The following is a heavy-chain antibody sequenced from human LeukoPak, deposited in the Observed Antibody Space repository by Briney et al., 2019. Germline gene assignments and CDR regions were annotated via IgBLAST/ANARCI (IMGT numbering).Heavy chain of an antibody. Sequence: SETLSLTCTVSGGSISSGDYYWSWIRQPPEKGLEWIGYIYYSGTTYYNPSLKSRLTISVDTSKNQFSLKLSSVTAADTAVYYCAGGQYSSSSHWFDPWGQGTLVTVSS. V-gene: IGHV4-30-4*01. CDR2: IYYSGTT. CDR1: GGSISSGDYY. CDR3: AGGQYSSSSHWFDP. D-gene: IGHD6-6*01. J-gene: IGHJ5*02.